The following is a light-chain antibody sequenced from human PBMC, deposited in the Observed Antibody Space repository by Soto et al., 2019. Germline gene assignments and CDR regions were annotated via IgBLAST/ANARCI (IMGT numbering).Light chain of an antibody. Sequence: DIQMTQSPSTLSTSIGDRVTITCRASQNITRWLAWYQQKPGKAPKLLIYQASTLESGVPSRLSGSGSGTEFSLTISSLQPDDFATYYCQQFKNYPLTFGGGTKVDIK. CDR2: QAS. CDR3: QQFKNYPLT. V-gene: IGKV1-5*03. CDR1: QNITRW. J-gene: IGKJ4*01.